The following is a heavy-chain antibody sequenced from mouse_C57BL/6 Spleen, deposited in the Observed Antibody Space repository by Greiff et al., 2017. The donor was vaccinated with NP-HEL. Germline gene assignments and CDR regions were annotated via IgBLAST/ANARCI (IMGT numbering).Heavy chain of an antibody. Sequence: QVTLKVSGPGILQSSQTLSLTCSFSGFSLSTSGLGVSWIRQPSGKGLEWLAHIYWDDDKRYNPSLKSRLTISKDTSRNHVFLKITSVDTSDTATYYGARRASMVRRYWYFDVWGTGTTVTVSS. CDR2: IYWDDDK. CDR1: GFSLSTSGLG. CDR3: ARRASMVRRYWYFDV. D-gene: IGHD2-1*01. J-gene: IGHJ1*03. V-gene: IGHV8-12*01.